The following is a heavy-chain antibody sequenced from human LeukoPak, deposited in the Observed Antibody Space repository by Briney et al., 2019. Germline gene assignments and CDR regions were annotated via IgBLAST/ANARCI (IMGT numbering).Heavy chain of an antibody. CDR3: ARLGGVPDAFDI. D-gene: IGHD3-10*01. Sequence: SVKVSCKASGGTFSSYAISWVRQAPGQGLEWMGRIIPILGIANYAQKFQGRVTITADKPTSTAYMELSSLRSEDTAVYYCARLGGVPDAFDIWGQGTMVTVSS. CDR1: GGTFSSYA. CDR2: IIPILGIA. V-gene: IGHV1-69*04. J-gene: IGHJ3*02.